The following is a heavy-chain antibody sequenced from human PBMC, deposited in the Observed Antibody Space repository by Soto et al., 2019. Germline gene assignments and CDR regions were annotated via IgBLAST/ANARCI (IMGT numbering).Heavy chain of an antibody. V-gene: IGHV4-31*03. CDR3: ARLRIATNNYKWLDP. CDR2: IYVTGAV. D-gene: IGHD2-21*01. CDR1: GAALNSGNYY. J-gene: IGHJ5*02. Sequence: TLSLTCSVSGAALNSGNYYWSWIHQVPGKGLEWIGHIYVTGAVDYNPSLRDRITISQDTSERQFSLNLRLVTAADTAVYYCARLRIATNNYKWLDPWGQGTLVTV.